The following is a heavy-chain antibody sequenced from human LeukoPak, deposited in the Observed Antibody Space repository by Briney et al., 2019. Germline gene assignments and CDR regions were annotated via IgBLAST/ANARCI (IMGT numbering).Heavy chain of an antibody. CDR1: GGTFSSYA. CDR3: ARTPYYYDSSGYYDY. D-gene: IGHD3-22*01. CDR2: IIPIFGTA. Sequence: SVKVSCKASGGTFSSYAISWVRQAPGQGLEWMGGIIPIFGTANYAQKFQGRVTITADESTSTAYMELSSLRSEDTAVYYCARTPYYYDSSGYYDYWGQGTLVTVSS. J-gene: IGHJ4*02. V-gene: IGHV1-69*13.